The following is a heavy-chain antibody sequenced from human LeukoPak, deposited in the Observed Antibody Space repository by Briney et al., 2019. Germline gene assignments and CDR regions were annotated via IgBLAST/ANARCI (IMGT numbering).Heavy chain of an antibody. CDR3: ARVKPSAWCDILTGYANFDY. V-gene: IGHV1-18*01. Sequence: ASVKVSCKASGYTFTSYGISWVRQAPGQGLEWMGWISADNGNTNFAQKFQGRVTLTTDTSTSTAYMELRSLRSDDTAVYYCARVKPSAWCDILTGYANFDYWGQGTLVTVSS. D-gene: IGHD3-9*01. CDR2: ISADNGNT. CDR1: GYTFTSYG. J-gene: IGHJ4*02.